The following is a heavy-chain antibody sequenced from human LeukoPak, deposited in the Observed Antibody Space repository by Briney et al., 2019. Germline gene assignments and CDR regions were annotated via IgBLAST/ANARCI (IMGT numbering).Heavy chain of an antibody. V-gene: IGHV3-30*03. CDR2: ISYDGSNK. D-gene: IGHD3-3*01. CDR1: GFTFSSYG. CDR3: VRDFRFLDDY. Sequence: GGSLRLSCAASGFTFSSYGMHWVRQAPGKGLEWVAVISYDGSNKYYADSVKGRFTISRDNSKSTLYLQMNSLRAEDTAVYYCVRDFRFLDDYWGQGTLVTVSS. J-gene: IGHJ4*02.